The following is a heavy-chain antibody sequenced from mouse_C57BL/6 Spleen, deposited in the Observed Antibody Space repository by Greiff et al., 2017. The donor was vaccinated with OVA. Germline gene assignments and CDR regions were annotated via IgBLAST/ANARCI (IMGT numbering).Heavy chain of an antibody. CDR1: GYTFTSYS. Sequence: QVQLKQSGAELVRPGASVKMSCKASGYTFTSYSMHWVKQSPGKGLEWIGYINPSTGYTKSNQKFKDKATLTAAKSSSTAYMQLSSLTSEDAAVYYCARGGNYYFGDWGQGTTVTVSS. V-gene: IGHV1-4*01. J-gene: IGHJ2*01. CDR2: INPSTGYT. CDR3: ARGGNYYFGD. D-gene: IGHD2-1*01.